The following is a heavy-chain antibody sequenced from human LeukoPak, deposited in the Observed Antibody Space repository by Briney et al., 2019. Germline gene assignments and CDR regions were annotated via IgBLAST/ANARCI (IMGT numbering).Heavy chain of an antibody. D-gene: IGHD3-22*01. CDR3: ARQLYYYYDSSGYYYFDY. CDR2: IYYSGST. Sequence: SETLSLTCTVSGVSISSSSYYWGWIRQPPGKGLEWIGSIYYSGSTYYNPSLKSRVTISVDTSKNQFSLKLSSVTAADTAVYYCARQLYYYYDSSGYYYFDYWGQGTLVTVSS. CDR1: GVSISSSSYY. V-gene: IGHV4-39*01. J-gene: IGHJ4*02.